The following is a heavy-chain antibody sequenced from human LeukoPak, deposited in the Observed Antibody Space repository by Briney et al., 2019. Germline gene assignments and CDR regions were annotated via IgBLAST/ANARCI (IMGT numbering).Heavy chain of an antibody. V-gene: IGHV3-30*04. CDR1: GFTFRSYA. J-gene: IGHJ6*04. CDR3: ARDGTPSYTSGWVYMDA. CDR2: ISYDGENK. Sequence: PGGSLRLSCAASGFTFRSYAMHWVRQAPGKGLEWVAIISYDGENKFYADSVKGRFTISRDNAKNSLFLQMNSLRGEDTAVYYCARDGTPSYTSGWVYMDAWGKGTTVTISS. D-gene: IGHD6-25*01.